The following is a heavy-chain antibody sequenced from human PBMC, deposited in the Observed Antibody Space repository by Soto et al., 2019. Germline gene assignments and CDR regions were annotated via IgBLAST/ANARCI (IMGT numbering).Heavy chain of an antibody. V-gene: IGHV3-48*01. D-gene: IGHD5-18*01. J-gene: IGHJ3*02. CDR3: ARDPGIQLWLLAFDI. CDR1: GFTFSSYS. Sequence: PGGSLRLSCAASGFTFSSYSMNWVRQAPGKGLEWVSYISSSRSTIYYADSVKGRFTISRDNAKNSLYLQMNSLRAEDTAVYYCARDPGIQLWLLAFDIWGQGTMVTVSS. CDR2: ISSSRSTI.